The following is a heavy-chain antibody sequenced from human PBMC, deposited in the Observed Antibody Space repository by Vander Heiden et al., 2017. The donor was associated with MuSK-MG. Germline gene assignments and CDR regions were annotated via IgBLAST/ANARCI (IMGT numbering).Heavy chain of an antibody. Sequence: QVQLVQSGAEVKKPGSSVSVSCKASGGTFTSYAISWVRQAPGQGLEWRGGIIPIFGTANYAQKGQGRVTITADEATSTAYMELSRLRSEDTAVYYCAIPADYYDSSGYFDYWGQGTMVTVYS. CDR1: GGTFTSYA. J-gene: IGHJ4*02. D-gene: IGHD3-22*01. CDR2: IIPIFGTA. V-gene: IGHV1-69*01. CDR3: AIPADYYDSSGYFDY.